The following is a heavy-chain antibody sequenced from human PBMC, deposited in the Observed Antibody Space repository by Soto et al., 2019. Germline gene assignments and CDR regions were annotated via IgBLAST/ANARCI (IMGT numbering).Heavy chain of an antibody. Sequence: GGSLRLSCAASGFTFSSYSMNWVRQAPGKGLEWVSSISSSSSYIYYADSVKGRFTISRDNAKNSLYLQMNSLRAEDTAVYYCAGGSGSLDYYYYGMDVWGQGTTVTVSS. CDR1: GFTFSSYS. D-gene: IGHD1-26*01. V-gene: IGHV3-21*01. J-gene: IGHJ6*02. CDR3: AGGSGSLDYYYYGMDV. CDR2: ISSSSSYI.